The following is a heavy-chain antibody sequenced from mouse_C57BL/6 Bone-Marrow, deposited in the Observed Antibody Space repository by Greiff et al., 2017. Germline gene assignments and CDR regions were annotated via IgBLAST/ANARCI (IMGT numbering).Heavy chain of an antibody. CDR2: IDPENGDT. CDR3: TEGRDGYTWFAY. Sequence: EVKLMESGAELVRPGASVKLSCTASGFHFNDDYMHWVKQRPEQGLEWIGWIDPENGDTEYASKFPGKATITADTSSNTAYLQLSSLTSEATAVYYCTEGRDGYTWFAYWDQGTLVTVSA. V-gene: IGHV14-4*01. CDR1: GFHFNDDY. J-gene: IGHJ3*01. D-gene: IGHD2-3*01.